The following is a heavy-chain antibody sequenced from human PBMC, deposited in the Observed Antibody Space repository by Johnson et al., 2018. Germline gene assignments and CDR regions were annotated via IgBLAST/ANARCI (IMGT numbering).Heavy chain of an antibody. D-gene: IGHD3-10*01. J-gene: IGHJ6*03. CDR3: AKVSVPYYYGSGSYSYYYMDV. V-gene: IGHV3-43D*03. CDR2: ISWDGGST. Sequence: VQLVQAGGVVVQPGGSLRLSCAASGFTFDDYAMHWVRQAPGKGLEWVSLISWDGGSTYYADSVKGRFTISRDNSKNSRYLQMNSLRAEDTALYYCAKVSVPYYYGSGSYSYYYMDVWGKGTTVTVSS. CDR1: GFTFDDYA.